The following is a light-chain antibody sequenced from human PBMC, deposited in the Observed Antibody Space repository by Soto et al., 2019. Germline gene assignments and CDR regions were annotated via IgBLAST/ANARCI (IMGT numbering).Light chain of an antibody. Sequence: DIQMTQSPSTLSASVGDRVTITCGASQSISNWLAWYQQKPGKAPKLLIYDASSLESGVSLRFSGSGSGTEFTLTITSLQPDDFATYYCQQYKDYTYTFGQGTKVDIK. V-gene: IGKV1-5*01. CDR1: QSISNW. J-gene: IGKJ1*01. CDR2: DAS. CDR3: QQYKDYTYT.